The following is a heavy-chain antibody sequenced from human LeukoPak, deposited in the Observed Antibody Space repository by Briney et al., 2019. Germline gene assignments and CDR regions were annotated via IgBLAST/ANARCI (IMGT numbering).Heavy chain of an antibody. CDR1: GFTFSSYA. V-gene: IGHV3-30-3*01. D-gene: IGHD6-19*01. Sequence: GGSLRLSCAASGFTFSSYAMHWVRQAPGKGLEWVAVISYDGSNKYYADSVKGRFTISRDNSKNTLYLQMNSLRAEDTAVYYCARLGYSSGWLYFGYWGQGTLVTVSS. J-gene: IGHJ4*02. CDR3: ARLGYSSGWLYFGY. CDR2: ISYDGSNK.